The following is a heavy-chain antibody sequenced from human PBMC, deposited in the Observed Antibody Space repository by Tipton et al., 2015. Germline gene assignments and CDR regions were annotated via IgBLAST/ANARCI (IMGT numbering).Heavy chain of an antibody. CDR3: AKVNYDDSDFYGFGAFDV. CDR1: GFTFSRYA. V-gene: IGHV3-23*01. CDR2: ISASGGNT. Sequence: SLRLSCAASGFTFSRYAMSWVRQAPGKGLEWVSTISASGGNTYDADFVKGRFTISRDNSNNTLYLQMNSLRAEDTALYYCAKVNYDDSDFYGFGAFDVWGQGTMVTVSS. D-gene: IGHD3-22*01. J-gene: IGHJ3*01.